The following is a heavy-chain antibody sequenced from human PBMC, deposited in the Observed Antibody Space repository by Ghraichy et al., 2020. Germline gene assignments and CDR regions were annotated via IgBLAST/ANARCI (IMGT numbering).Heavy chain of an antibody. D-gene: IGHD4-17*01. V-gene: IGHV3-23*01. Sequence: GGSLRLSCAASGFTFSSYAMSWVRQAPGKGLEWVSAISGSGGSTYYADSVKGRFTISRDNSKNTLYLQMNSLRAEDTAVYYCAKVAPHDYETPRGSDYWGQGTLVTVSS. CDR2: ISGSGGST. J-gene: IGHJ4*02. CDR1: GFTFSSYA. CDR3: AKVAPHDYETPRGSDY.